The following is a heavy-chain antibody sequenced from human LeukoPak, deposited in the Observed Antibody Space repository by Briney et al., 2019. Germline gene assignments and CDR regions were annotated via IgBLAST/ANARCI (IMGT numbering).Heavy chain of an antibody. CDR2: IWYDGSNK. CDR3: ARGAAAGTYNWFDP. CDR1: GFTFSSYG. J-gene: IGHJ5*02. D-gene: IGHD6-13*01. Sequence: GGSLRLSCAASGFTFSSYGMHWGRHAPGKGLEWVAVIWYDGSNKYYADSVKGRFTNSRDNSKNTLYLQMNSLRAEDTAVYYWARGAAAGTYNWFDPWGQETLVTVSS. V-gene: IGHV3-33*01.